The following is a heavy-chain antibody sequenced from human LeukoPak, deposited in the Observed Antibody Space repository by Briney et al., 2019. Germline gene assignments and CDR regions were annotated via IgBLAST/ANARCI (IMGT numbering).Heavy chain of an antibody. V-gene: IGHV4-34*01. CDR3: ARHLITAAAGTLGNYFDY. Sequence: PSETLSLTCAVYGGSFKGYFWSWIRQPPGEGLEWIAEINHSGSTNYNPSLKSRVTMSVDTSKNQFSLKQSSVTAADTAVFYCARHLITAAAGTLGNYFDYWGQGTLVTVSS. CDR1: GGSFKGYF. J-gene: IGHJ4*02. D-gene: IGHD1-1*01. CDR2: INHSGST.